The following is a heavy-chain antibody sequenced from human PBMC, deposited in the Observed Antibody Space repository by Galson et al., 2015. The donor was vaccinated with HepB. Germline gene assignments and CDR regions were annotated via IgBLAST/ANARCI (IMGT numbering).Heavy chain of an antibody. Sequence: SVKVSCKASGGTFSSYAISWVRQAPGQGLEWMGGIIPIFGTANYAQKFQGRVTITADKSTSTAYMELSSLRSEDTAVYYCAREGAAGHEPTVHYGMDVWGQGTTVTVSS. J-gene: IGHJ6*02. D-gene: IGHD1-26*01. CDR2: IIPIFGTA. CDR3: AREGAAGHEPTVHYGMDV. V-gene: IGHV1-69*06. CDR1: GGTFSSYA.